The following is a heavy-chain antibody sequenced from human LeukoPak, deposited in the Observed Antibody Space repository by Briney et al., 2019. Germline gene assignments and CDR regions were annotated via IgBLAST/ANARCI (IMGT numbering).Heavy chain of an antibody. CDR3: ARPIVDTAMVGYYYGMDV. CDR1: GFTFSNYG. CDR2: ISYDGSSK. Sequence: GRSLRLSCAASGFTFSNYGMHWVRQAPGKGLEWVAVISYDGSSKYYADSVKGRFTISRDNSKNTLYLQMNSLRAEDTAVYYCARPIVDTAMVGYYYGMDVWGQGTTVTVSS. J-gene: IGHJ6*02. D-gene: IGHD5-18*01. V-gene: IGHV3-30*03.